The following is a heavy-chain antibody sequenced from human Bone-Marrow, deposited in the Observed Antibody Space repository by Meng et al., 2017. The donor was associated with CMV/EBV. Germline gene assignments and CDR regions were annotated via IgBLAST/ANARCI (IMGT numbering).Heavy chain of an antibody. J-gene: IGHJ6*02. D-gene: IGHD1-7*01. CDR3: ARDLIDQELGVDYYYGMDV. Sequence: GESLKISCAASGFTFSSYEMNWVRQAPGKGLEWVSYISSSGSTIYYADSVKGRFTISRDNAKNSLYLQMNSLRAEDTAVYYCARDLIDQELGVDYYYGMDVWGQGTTVTGSS. CDR1: GFTFSSYE. CDR2: ISSSGSTI. V-gene: IGHV3-48*03.